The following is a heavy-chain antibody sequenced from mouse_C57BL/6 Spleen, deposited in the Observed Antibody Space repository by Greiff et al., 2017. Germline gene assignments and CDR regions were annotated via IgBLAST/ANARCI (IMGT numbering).Heavy chain of an antibody. V-gene: IGHV1-64*01. CDR3: ARKELDYRNYGGYFGV. Sequence: QVQLQQSGAELVKPGASVKLSCKASGYTFTSYWMHWVKQTPGQGLEWIGIIHPNSGSTNYNEKFKSKATLTADKSSSTAYMQLRSLTSEDSAVYYGARKELDYRNYGGYFGVWGTGTPVTVSA. CDR1: GYTFTSYW. CDR2: IHPNSGST. D-gene: IGHD2-1*01. J-gene: IGHJ1*03.